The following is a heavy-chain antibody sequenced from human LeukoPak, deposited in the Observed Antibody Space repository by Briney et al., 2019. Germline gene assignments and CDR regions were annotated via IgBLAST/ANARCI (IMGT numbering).Heavy chain of an antibody. J-gene: IGHJ3*02. CDR2: IIPILGIA. CDR1: GGTFSSYA. CDR3: ARAGATMGAFDI. Sequence: GASVKVSCKASGGTFSSYAISWVRQAPGQGLEWMGRIIPILGIANYAQKFQGRVTITADKSTSTAYMELSSLRSEDTAVYYCARAGATMGAFDIWGQGTMVTVSS. V-gene: IGHV1-69*04. D-gene: IGHD1-26*01.